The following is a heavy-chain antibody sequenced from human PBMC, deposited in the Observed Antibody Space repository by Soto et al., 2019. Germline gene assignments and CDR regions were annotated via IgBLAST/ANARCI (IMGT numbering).Heavy chain of an antibody. V-gene: IGHV4-39*01. J-gene: IGHJ6*03. Sequence: SETLSLTCTVSGGSISSSSYYWGWIRQPPGKGLEWIGIIYYSGSTYYNPSLKSRVTISVDTSKNQFSLKLSSVTAADTAVYYCAGTYMVRGVIIHYYYYYMDVWGKGTTVTVSS. D-gene: IGHD3-10*01. CDR3: AGTYMVRGVIIHYYYYYMDV. CDR1: GGSISSSSYY. CDR2: IYYSGST.